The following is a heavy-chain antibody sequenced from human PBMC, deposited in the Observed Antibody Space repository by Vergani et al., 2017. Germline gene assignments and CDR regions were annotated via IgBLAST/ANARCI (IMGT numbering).Heavy chain of an antibody. Sequence: EVQLLESGGGLVQPGGSLRLSCAASGFTFSSYAMSWVRQAPGKGLEWVSAISGSGGSTYYADSVKGRFTISRDNSKNTLYLQMNSLRAEDTAVYYCATFGGRDWYFDLWGRGTLVTVSS. CDR1: GFTFSSYA. J-gene: IGHJ2*01. CDR2: ISGSGGST. D-gene: IGHD4-23*01. V-gene: IGHV3-23*01. CDR3: ATFGGRDWYFDL.